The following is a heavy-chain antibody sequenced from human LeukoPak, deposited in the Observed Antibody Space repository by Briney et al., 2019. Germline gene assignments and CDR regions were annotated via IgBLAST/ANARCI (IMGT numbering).Heavy chain of an antibody. CDR1: EYTFTGYY. Sequence: ASVKVSCKASEYTFTGYYMHWVRQAPGQGLEWMGWINPNSGGTNYAQKFQGRVTMTRDTSISTAYMELSRLRSDDTAVYYCGREAYCSTTSCQIDYWGQGTLVTVSS. V-gene: IGHV1-2*02. CDR2: INPNSGGT. CDR3: GREAYCSTTSCQIDY. D-gene: IGHD2-2*01. J-gene: IGHJ4*02.